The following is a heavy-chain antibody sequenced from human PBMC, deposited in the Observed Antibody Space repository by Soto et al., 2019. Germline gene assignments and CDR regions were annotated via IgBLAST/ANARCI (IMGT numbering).Heavy chain of an antibody. CDR3: ARGPYYYYYMDV. CDR1: GYTFTSYD. Sequence: QVQLVQSGAEVKKPGASVKVSCKASGYTFTSYDINWVRQATGQGLEWMGWMNPNGGNTGYARNFQGRVTMTRNTSISTAYMELSSLRSEDTAVYYCARGPYYYYYMDVWGKGTTVTVSS. J-gene: IGHJ6*03. CDR2: MNPNGGNT. V-gene: IGHV1-8*01.